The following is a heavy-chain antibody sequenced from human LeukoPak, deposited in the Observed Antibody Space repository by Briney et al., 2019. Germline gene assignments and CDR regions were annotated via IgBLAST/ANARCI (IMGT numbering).Heavy chain of an antibody. V-gene: IGHV3-23*01. J-gene: IGHJ4*02. CDR1: GFTFSSYS. CDR2: ISSSGNT. CDR3: VKGRISEDGLDF. D-gene: IGHD6-13*01. Sequence: GRSLRLSCAASGFTFSSYSMNWVRQAPGKGLDWVSSISSSGNTYYADSVKGRFTISRDNSKNMLYLQMNSLRAEDTAVYYCVKGRISEDGLDFWGQGTLVTVSS.